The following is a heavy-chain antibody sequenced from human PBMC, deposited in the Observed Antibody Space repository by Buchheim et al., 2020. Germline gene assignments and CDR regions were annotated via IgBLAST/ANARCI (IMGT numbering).Heavy chain of an antibody. V-gene: IGHV3-73*02. CDR1: GFTFSGSA. CDR3: YIDSSGLRDWFDP. CDR2: IRSKANSYAT. D-gene: IGHD3-22*01. Sequence: EVQLVESGGGLVQPGGSLKLSCAASGFTFSGSAMHWVRQASGKGLEWVGRIRSKANSYATAYAASVKGRFTISRDDSKQPGYLQMNSLKTEDTAVYYCYIDSSGLRDWFDPWGQGTL. J-gene: IGHJ5*02.